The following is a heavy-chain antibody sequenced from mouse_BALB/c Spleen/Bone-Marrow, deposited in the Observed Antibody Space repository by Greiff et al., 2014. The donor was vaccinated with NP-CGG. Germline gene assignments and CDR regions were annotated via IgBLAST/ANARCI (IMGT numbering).Heavy chain of an antibody. CDR3: ARTGTRYAMDY. V-gene: IGHV2-6*02. CDR2: IWSDGSA. CDR1: GFSLTNYG. J-gene: IGHJ4*01. D-gene: IGHD4-1*01. Sequence: VKLVESGPGLVAPSQSLSITCTVSGFSLTNYGLHWVRQPPGKGLEWLVVIWSDGSATYNSALKSRLSINKDNSKSQVFLKMNSLQTDDTAIYYCARTGTRYAMDYWGQGTSVTVPS.